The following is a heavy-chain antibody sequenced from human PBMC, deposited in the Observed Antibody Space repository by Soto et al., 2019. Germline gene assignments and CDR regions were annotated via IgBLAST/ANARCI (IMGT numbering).Heavy chain of an antibody. CDR3: ARGILRSSGTYGFDN. D-gene: IGHD3-10*01. V-gene: IGHV4-59*01. CDR1: GGSISSDY. CDR2: LFHTGGT. J-gene: IGHJ4*02. Sequence: TSETLSLTCTVPGGSISSDYWNWIRQSPGKGLEWIGCLFHTGGTKYNPSLKSRVTISVDTSKTQLSLRLTSVTAADTAVYYCARGILRSSGTYGFDNWGQGTLVTVSS.